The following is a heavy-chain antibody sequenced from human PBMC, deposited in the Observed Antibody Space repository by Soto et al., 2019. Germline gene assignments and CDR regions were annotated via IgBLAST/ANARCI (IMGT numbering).Heavy chain of an antibody. CDR2: ISTSGDTK. V-gene: IGHV3-48*03. J-gene: IGHJ4*02. D-gene: IGHD5-18*01. Sequence: GSLRLSCAASGFTFSGYEMDWVRQAPGKGLEWVSYISTSGDTKYYADSVKGRFTISRDNAKNSVYLQMNSLRAEDTAVYYCARDGYSYGSPFDYWGQGTLVTVSS. CDR3: ARDGYSYGSPFDY. CDR1: GFTFSGYE.